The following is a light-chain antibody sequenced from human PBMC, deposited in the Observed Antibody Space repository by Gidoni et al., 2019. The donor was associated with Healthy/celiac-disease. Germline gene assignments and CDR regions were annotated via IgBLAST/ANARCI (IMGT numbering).Light chain of an antibody. CDR2: EVS. J-gene: IGLJ3*02. V-gene: IGLV2-14*01. Sequence: QSALTQPASVSWSPGHSITISCTGTSSDVGGYNYVSWYQQHPGKAPKLMIYEVSNRPSGVSNRFSGSKSGNTASLTISGLQAEDEADYYCSSYTSSSWVFGGGTKLTVL. CDR1: SSDVGGYNY. CDR3: SSYTSSSWV.